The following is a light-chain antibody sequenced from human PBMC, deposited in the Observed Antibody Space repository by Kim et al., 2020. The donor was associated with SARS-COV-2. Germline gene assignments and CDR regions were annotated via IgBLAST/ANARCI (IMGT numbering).Light chain of an antibody. CDR2: GKD. V-gene: IGLV3-19*01. Sequence: LGQTVRITCQGDSLRSYYAGWYQQKLGQAPLLVIYGKDNRPSGIPDRFSGSSSGNTASLTITGAQAEDEADYYCNSRDNTDNHHVIFGGGTQLTVL. CDR1: SLRSYY. J-gene: IGLJ2*01. CDR3: NSRDNTDNHHVI.